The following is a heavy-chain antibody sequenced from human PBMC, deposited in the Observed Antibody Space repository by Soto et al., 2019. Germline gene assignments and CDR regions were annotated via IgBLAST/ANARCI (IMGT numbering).Heavy chain of an antibody. D-gene: IGHD5-12*01. Sequence: ASVKVSCKASGYTFTDYYMHWVRQAPGQGLEWMGWINPNSGVTNYAQKFQGRVTMTRDTSISTAYMELSRLRSDDTAVYYCAREEIYVSPPDYWGQGTPVTVSS. J-gene: IGHJ4*02. CDR3: AREEIYVSPPDY. CDR1: GYTFTDYY. V-gene: IGHV1-2*02. CDR2: INPNSGVT.